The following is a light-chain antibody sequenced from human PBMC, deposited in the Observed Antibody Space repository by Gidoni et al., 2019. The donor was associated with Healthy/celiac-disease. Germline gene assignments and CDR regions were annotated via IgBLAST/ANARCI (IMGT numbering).Light chain of an antibody. J-gene: IGKJ4*01. CDR2: DAS. Sequence: EIVLTQSPATLSWSPGERATLSCRASQSVSSYLAWYQQKPGQAPRLLIYDASNRATGIPARFSGSGSGTDFTLTISSLEPEDFAVYYCQQRSNWPPETFGGGTKVEIK. CDR1: QSVSSY. V-gene: IGKV3-11*01. CDR3: QQRSNWPPET.